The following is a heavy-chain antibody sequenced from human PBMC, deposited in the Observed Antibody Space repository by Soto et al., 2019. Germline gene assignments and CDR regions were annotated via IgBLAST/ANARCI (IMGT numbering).Heavy chain of an antibody. CDR3: ARSGSGGSCHY. CDR1: GGSISSYY. CDR2: IYYSGST. J-gene: IGHJ4*02. V-gene: IGHV4-59*01. D-gene: IGHD2-15*01. Sequence: PSETLSLTCTVSGGSISSYYWSWIRQPPGKGLEWIGYIYYSGSTNYNPSLKSRVTISVDTSKNQFSLKLSSVTAADTAVDYCARSGSGGSCHYWGQGTLVTVSS.